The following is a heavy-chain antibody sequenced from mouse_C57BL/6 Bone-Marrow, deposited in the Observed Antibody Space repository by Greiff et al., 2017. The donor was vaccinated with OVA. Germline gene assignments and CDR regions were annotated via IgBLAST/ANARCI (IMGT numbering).Heavy chain of an antibody. CDR3: TGGDDYGFAY. D-gene: IGHD2-4*01. CDR1: GFTFSNYW. Sequence: EVKLEESGGGLVQPGGSMKLSCVASGFTFSNYWMNWVRQSPEQGLEWVAQIRLKSDNYATHYAESGKGRFTISRNDSKSSVYLQMNNLRAEDTGIYYCTGGDDYGFAYWGQGTLVTVSA. CDR2: IRLKSDNYAT. V-gene: IGHV6-3*01. J-gene: IGHJ3*01.